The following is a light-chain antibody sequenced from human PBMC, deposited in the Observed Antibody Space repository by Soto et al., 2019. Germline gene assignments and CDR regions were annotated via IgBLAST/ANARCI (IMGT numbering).Light chain of an antibody. CDR2: GAS. Sequence: IVMTQSPATLSVSPGERATLSCRASQRVSSNLAWYQQKPGQAPRLLIYGASIRATGIPARFSGSGSGTEFTLTITSLQSEDFAVYFCHQYNKWPRTFGRRGKAAI. CDR1: QRVSSN. J-gene: IGKJ1*01. V-gene: IGKV3-15*01. CDR3: HQYNKWPRT.